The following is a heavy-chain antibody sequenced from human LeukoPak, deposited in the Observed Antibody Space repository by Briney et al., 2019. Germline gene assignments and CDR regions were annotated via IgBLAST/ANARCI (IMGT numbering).Heavy chain of an antibody. Sequence: GGSLRLSCAASGFTFSTYSMNWVRQAPGRGLEWISYIRSRDSTIFYTESVRGRFTISSDNAKGSLFLQMNGLRDEDTAVYYCARDQDWAFDYWGQGTLVTVSS. CDR2: IRSRDSTI. J-gene: IGHJ4*02. CDR3: ARDQDWAFDY. V-gene: IGHV3-48*02. CDR1: GFTFSTYS. D-gene: IGHD3-9*01.